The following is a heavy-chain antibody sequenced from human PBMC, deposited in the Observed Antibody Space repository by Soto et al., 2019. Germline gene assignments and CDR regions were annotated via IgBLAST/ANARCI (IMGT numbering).Heavy chain of an antibody. CDR1: GGTFSSYA. Sequence: QVQLVQSGAEVKKPGSSVKVSCKASGGTFSSYAISWVRQAPGQGLEWMGGIIPIFGTANYAQKFQGRVTIPADKSTSTAYMELSSLRAEDTAVYYCAPIAFGIAAAGTGWGQGTLVTVSS. CDR3: APIAFGIAAAGTG. V-gene: IGHV1-69*06. CDR2: IIPIFGTA. J-gene: IGHJ4*02. D-gene: IGHD6-13*01.